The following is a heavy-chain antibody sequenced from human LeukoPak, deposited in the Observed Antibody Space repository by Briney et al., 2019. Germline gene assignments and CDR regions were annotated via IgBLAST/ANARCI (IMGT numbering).Heavy chain of an antibody. CDR3: AKDVRQWPTDAFDI. V-gene: IGHV3-30*18. D-gene: IGHD6-19*01. J-gene: IGHJ3*02. CDR1: GFTFSSYG. Sequence: PGGSLRLSCAASGFTFSSYGMHWVRQAPGKGLEWVAVISYDGSNKYYADSVKGRFTISRDNSKNTLYLQMNSLRAEDTAVYYCAKDVRQWPTDAFDIWGQGTMVTVSS. CDR2: ISYDGSNK.